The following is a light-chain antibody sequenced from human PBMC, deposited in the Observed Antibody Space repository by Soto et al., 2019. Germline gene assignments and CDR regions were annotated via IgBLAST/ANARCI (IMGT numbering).Light chain of an antibody. V-gene: IGKV3-15*01. CDR1: QSIKTY. CDR2: RAS. Sequence: EIVLTQSPAILSVSPGVRATLSCRASQSIKTYLAWYQQKAGQPPRLLIYRASTRATGIPARFSGSGSVTEFSLTISSLQSEDFAVYYCQQYNTWPPKYTFGQGTKLEIK. CDR3: QQYNTWPPKYT. J-gene: IGKJ2*01.